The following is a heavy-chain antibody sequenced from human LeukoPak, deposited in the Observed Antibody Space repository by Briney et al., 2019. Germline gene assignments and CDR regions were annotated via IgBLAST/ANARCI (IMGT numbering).Heavy chain of an antibody. CDR1: GDSISSPNYY. Sequence: NPSEILSLTCTVSGDSISSPNYYWSWIRQPPGKGLDWIGTVYYSGITYFKPSLKSRVTISVDTSKNQFSLKLSSVTAADTAVYYCARGSGTYEHWGQGTLVTVSS. CDR2: VYYSGIT. J-gene: IGHJ1*01. V-gene: IGHV4-39*07. CDR3: ARGSGTYEH. D-gene: IGHD3-10*01.